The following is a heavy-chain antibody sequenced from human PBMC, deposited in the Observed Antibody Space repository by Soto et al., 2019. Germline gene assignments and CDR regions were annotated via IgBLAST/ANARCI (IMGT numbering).Heavy chain of an antibody. CDR1: GYTFNTYD. Sequence: QVQLVQYGAEVKKPGASVKVSCKASGYTFNTYDINWVRQATGQGQAWMGWMNPNSGNTGYVQKFQGSVSMTRNTSTSKAYIDMSSQTSEDTAVYYCARVRWNSLAYFGLEYWGQGTLVTVSS. D-gene: IGHD3-16*01. J-gene: IGHJ4*02. CDR3: ARVRWNSLAYFGLEY. CDR2: MNPNSGNT. V-gene: IGHV1-8*01.